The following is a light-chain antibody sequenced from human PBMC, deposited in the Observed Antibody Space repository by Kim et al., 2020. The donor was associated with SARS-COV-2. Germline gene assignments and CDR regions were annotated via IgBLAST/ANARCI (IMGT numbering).Light chain of an antibody. CDR1: QSVSSSY. J-gene: IGKJ1*01. CDR2: DAS. Sequence: EVVLMQSPGTLSLSPGERATLSCRASQSVSSSYLAWYQQKPGQAPRLLIYDASSRATGIPDRFSGSGSGTDFTLTISRLEPEDLAVYYCKQYGSSPWTFGQGTKVDIK. CDR3: KQYGSSPWT. V-gene: IGKV3-20*01.